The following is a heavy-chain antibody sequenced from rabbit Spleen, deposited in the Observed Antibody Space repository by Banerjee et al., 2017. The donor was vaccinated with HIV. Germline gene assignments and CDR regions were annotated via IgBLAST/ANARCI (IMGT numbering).Heavy chain of an antibody. J-gene: IGHJ4*01. Sequence: QSLEESGGGLVQPEGSLTLTCKASGFSFSSNDYMCWVRQAPGKGLEWISCIAGSSSGFTYSATWAKGRFTCSKTSSTTVTLQMTSLTVADTATYFCVRDQAGYAGYGPYYFYLWGPGTLVTVS. CDR3: VRDQAGYAGYGPYYFYL. V-gene: IGHV1S40*01. CDR2: IAGSSSGFT. CDR1: GFSFSSNDY. D-gene: IGHD7-1*01.